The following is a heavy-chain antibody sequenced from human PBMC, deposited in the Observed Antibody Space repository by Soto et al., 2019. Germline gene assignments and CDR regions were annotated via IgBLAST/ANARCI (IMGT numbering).Heavy chain of an antibody. V-gene: IGHV3-23*01. CDR3: AKDSGYEGYFDY. Sequence: GGSLRLSCAASGFTFSSYAMSWVRQAPGKGLEWVSAISGSGGSTYYADSVKGRFTISRDNSKNTLYVQMNSLRAEDTALYYCAKDSGYEGYFDYWGQGTLVTVSS. J-gene: IGHJ4*02. CDR2: ISGSGGST. D-gene: IGHD5-12*01. CDR1: GFTFSSYA.